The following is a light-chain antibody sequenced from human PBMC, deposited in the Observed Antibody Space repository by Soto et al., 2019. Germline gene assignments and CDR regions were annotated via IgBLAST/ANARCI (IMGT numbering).Light chain of an antibody. CDR2: EAS. Sequence: EIVLTQSPATLSSSPGERATLSCRASQTVGVRLAWYQHKPGQAPRLIIYEASNRAAGIPARFSGSGSGTDFTLTISSLQPDDFATYYCQQYTTYPWTFGQGTKVDIK. CDR3: QQYTTYPWT. V-gene: IGKV3-11*01. CDR1: QTVGVR. J-gene: IGKJ1*01.